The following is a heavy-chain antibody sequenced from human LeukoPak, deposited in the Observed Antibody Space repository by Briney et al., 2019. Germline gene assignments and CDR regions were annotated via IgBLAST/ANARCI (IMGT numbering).Heavy chain of an antibody. J-gene: IGHJ4*02. CDR2: INPDSGGS. CDR1: GYTFTSYG. V-gene: IGHV1-2*02. D-gene: IGHD3-10*01. Sequence: ASVKVSCKASGYTFTSYGISWVRQAPGQGPEWMGWINPDSGGSEYGQKFQGRVTFTSDTSSTTVYMEVRSLKSDDTAVYYCAREGLLWFGETTYPYLLDYWGQGTLVTVSS. CDR3: AREGLLWFGETTYPYLLDY.